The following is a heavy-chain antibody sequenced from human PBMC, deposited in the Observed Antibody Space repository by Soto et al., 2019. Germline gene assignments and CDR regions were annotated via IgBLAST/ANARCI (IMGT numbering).Heavy chain of an antibody. Sequence: ASVKVSCKVSGYTLTELSMHWVRQAPGKGLEWMGGFDPEDGETIYAQKFQGRVTMTEDTSTDTAYMELSSLRSEDTAVYYCATWGAATTNFDYWGQGTLVTGSS. J-gene: IGHJ4*02. CDR1: GYTLTELS. CDR2: FDPEDGET. CDR3: ATWGAATTNFDY. V-gene: IGHV1-24*01. D-gene: IGHD5-12*01.